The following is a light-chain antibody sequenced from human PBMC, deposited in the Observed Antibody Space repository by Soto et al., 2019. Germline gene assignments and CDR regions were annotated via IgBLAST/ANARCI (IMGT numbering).Light chain of an antibody. V-gene: IGKV1-17*01. Sequence: QSSSSLAACVGERVNIACRASQGIGNDLGWFQQKPGKAPKRLIHAASSLQSGVPSRFSGSGSGTEFTLTISSLQPEDFATYYCLQYNTYPITFGQGTRLEIK. CDR1: QGIGND. CDR2: AAS. J-gene: IGKJ5*01. CDR3: LQYNTYPIT.